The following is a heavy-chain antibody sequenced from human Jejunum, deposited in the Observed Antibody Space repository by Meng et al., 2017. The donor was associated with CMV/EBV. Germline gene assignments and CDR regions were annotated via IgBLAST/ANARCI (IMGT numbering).Heavy chain of an antibody. J-gene: IGHJ5*02. CDR1: TFRRDA. CDR2: VMQIIGIA. CDR3: AGDRGITIFGVVRTRWFDP. V-gene: IGHV1-69*10. D-gene: IGHD3-3*01. Sequence: TFRRDAISWVGQAPGQGLEGMGGVMQIIGIANDAQKVQGRVTRTADKSTSTAYMELSSLRSEDTAVYYCAGDRGITIFGVVRTRWFDPWGRGTLVTVSS.